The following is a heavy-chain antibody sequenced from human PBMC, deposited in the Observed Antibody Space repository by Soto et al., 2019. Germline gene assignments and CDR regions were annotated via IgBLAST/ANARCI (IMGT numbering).Heavy chain of an antibody. V-gene: IGHV1-2*02. CDR1: GYPFTDYY. CDR2: INPNSGGT. CDR3: ARVMDDWNSVRFDP. Sequence: QVQLVQSGAEVKKPGASVKVSCKASGYPFTDYYLHWARQAPGQGLEWMGWINPNSGGTDYAQKFQGRVTMTRDTSISTAYMELSALKFDDTAVYYCARVMDDWNSVRFDPWGQGTLVTVSS. D-gene: IGHD1-7*01. J-gene: IGHJ5*02.